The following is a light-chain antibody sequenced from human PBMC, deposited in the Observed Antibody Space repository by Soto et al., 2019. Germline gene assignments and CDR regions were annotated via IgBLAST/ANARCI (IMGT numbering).Light chain of an antibody. CDR2: DAS. J-gene: IGKJ1*01. V-gene: IGKV1-5*01. Sequence: DIQMTQSPSSLSASVGDRVTITCRASQSISSYLNWYQQKPGKAPKLLMYDASSSESGVPSRFSGSGSGTEFTLTISSLQPDDFATYYCQQYGTYLWTFGQGTKVDNK. CDR1: QSISSY. CDR3: QQYGTYLWT.